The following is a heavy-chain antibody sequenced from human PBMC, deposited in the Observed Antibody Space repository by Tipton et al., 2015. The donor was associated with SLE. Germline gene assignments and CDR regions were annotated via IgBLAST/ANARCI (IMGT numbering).Heavy chain of an antibody. V-gene: IGHV1-2*06. CDR3: ARDYRDGLNWYDSHAGMDV. CDR1: GYTFTDNY. Sequence: QLVQSGAEVKKPGASVKVSCKTSGYTFTDNYIHWVRQAPGQGLEWMGRINPNTGGTNYAQNFQGRVTMTRDTSTTTAYMELRNLRSDDTAVYSCARDYRDGLNWYDSHAGMDVWGQGTAVTVS. D-gene: IGHD1-1*01. CDR2: INPNTGGT. J-gene: IGHJ6*02.